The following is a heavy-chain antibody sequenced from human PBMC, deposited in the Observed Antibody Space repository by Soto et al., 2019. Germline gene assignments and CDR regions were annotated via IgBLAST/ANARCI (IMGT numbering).Heavy chain of an antibody. Sequence: PGGSLRLSCVVFEYTFSDAWMSWVRQAPGXGVEXVXRXNXXXDXXXXDYAAPVEGRFTNARDVSSNALYLQMSSLKIEDTAVYFCTADHWSWGQGTLVTVSS. V-gene: IGHV3-15*01. CDR3: TADHWS. J-gene: IGHJ4*02. D-gene: IGHD3-3*01. CDR1: EYTFSDAW. CDR2: XNXXXDXXXX.